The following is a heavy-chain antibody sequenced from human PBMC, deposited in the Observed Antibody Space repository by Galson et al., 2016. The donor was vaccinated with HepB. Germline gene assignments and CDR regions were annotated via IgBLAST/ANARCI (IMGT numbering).Heavy chain of an antibody. V-gene: IGHV3-30*04. CDR3: ARDWGSSGWYNWFDP. D-gene: IGHD6-19*01. CDR2: ISYDGRSE. Sequence: SLRLSCAGSGFILSNYGLHWVRQAPGKGLEWVAMISYDGRSESYADSVKGRFTISRDNSKNTVYLQMNSLRTEDTAVYYCARDWGSSGWYNWFDPWGQGTLVTVSS. J-gene: IGHJ5*02. CDR1: GFILSNYG.